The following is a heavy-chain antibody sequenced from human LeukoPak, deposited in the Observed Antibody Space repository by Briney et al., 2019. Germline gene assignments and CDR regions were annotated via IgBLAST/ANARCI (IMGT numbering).Heavy chain of an antibody. J-gene: IGHJ4*02. D-gene: IGHD4-17*01. CDR1: GGTFSSYA. CDR2: IIPIFGTA. CDR3: ARDLTVTTPH. V-gene: IGHV1-69*13. Sequence: SVKVSCKASGGTFSSYAINWVRQAPGEGLEWMGGIIPIFGTANYAQKFQGRVTITADESTSTAYMELSRLRSDDTAVYYCARDLTVTTPHWGQGTLVTVSS.